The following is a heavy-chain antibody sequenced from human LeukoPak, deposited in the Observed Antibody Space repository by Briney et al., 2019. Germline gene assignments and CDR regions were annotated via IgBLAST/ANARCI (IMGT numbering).Heavy chain of an antibody. J-gene: IGHJ4*02. CDR2: ISYDGSNK. V-gene: IGHV3-30-3*01. Sequence: GRSLRLSCAASGFTFSSYAMHWVRQAPGKGLEWVAVISYDGSNKYYADSVKGRFTISRDNSKNTLYLQMNSLRAEDTAVYYCARDPIIAVAGTFDYWAREPWSPSPQ. D-gene: IGHD6-19*01. CDR3: ARDPIIAVAGTFDY. CDR1: GFTFSSYA.